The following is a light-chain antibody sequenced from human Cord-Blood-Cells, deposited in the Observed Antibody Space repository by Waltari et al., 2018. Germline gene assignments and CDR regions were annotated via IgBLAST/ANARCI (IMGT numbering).Light chain of an antibody. V-gene: IGLV2-23*01. Sequence: QSALTQPASVSGSPGQSLTIPCPGPSSDVGSYNLVSWYQQHPGKAPKLMIYEGSKRPSGVSNRFSGSKSGNTASLTISGLQAEDEADYYCCSYAGSSTYVFGTGTKVTVL. CDR2: EGS. CDR1: SSDVGSYNL. J-gene: IGLJ1*01. CDR3: CSYAGSSTYV.